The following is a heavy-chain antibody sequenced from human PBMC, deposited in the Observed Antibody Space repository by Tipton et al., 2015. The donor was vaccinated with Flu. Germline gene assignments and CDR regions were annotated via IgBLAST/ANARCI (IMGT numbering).Heavy chain of an antibody. J-gene: IGHJ2*01. Sequence: SLRLSCTASGFTFSTYGMHWVRQAPGKGLEWVSFIRYDGSNTYYADSVKGRFTISRDNSKNTPYLQMNSLRADDTAVYYCATLPYSSSRYFDFWGRGTLVTVSS. CDR3: ATLPYSSSRYFDF. CDR2: IRYDGSNT. CDR1: GFTFSTYG. V-gene: IGHV3-30*02. D-gene: IGHD6-13*01.